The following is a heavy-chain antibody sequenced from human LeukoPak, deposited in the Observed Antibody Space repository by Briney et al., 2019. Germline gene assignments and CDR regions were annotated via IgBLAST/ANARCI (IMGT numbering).Heavy chain of an antibody. CDR1: GFSFSDFC. CDR3: ARGGHDETTWYN. V-gene: IGHV3-7*01. D-gene: IGHD6-13*01. CDR2: IKQDGSIK. Sequence: GGSLTLSCAASGFSFSDFCMSWVRQAPGKGLEWVANIKQDGSIKYYVDSVRGRFNISRDNAKNSLYLQMNSLRPEDTALYYCARGGHDETTWYNWGQGTLVTVSS. J-gene: IGHJ4*02.